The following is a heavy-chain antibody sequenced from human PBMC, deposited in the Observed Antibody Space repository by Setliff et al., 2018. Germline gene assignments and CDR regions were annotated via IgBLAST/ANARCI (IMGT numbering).Heavy chain of an antibody. CDR2: INPSGGGT. J-gene: IGHJ6*03. V-gene: IGHV1-2*06. Sequence: ASVKVSCKAFRYTFNDYYIHWVRQTPGQGLEWMGRINPSGGGTDDAQNFLGRVTMTRDTAISTAYMELSRLTSDDTAVYYCARAEYTSSSLYYYMDVWGKGTTVTVSS. CDR1: RYTFNDYY. CDR3: ARAEYTSSSLYYYMDV. D-gene: IGHD6-6*01.